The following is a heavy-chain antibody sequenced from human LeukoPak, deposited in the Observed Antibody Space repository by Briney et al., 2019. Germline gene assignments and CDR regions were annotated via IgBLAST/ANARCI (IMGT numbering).Heavy chain of an antibody. CDR1: GGSISSSSYY. Sequence: SETLSLTCTVSGGSISSSSYYWGWIRQPPGKGLEWIGSIYYSGSTYYNPSLKSRVTISVDTSKNQFSLKLSSVTAADTAVYYCARHRRAKYSSSWEPLYYFDYWGQGTLVTVSS. D-gene: IGHD6-13*01. J-gene: IGHJ4*02. V-gene: IGHV4-39*01. CDR2: IYYSGST. CDR3: ARHRRAKYSSSWEPLYYFDY.